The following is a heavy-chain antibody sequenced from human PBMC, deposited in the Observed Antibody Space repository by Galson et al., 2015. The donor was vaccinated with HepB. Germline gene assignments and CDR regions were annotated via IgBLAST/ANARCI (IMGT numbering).Heavy chain of an antibody. CDR3: ARNHDILTGYYYGMDV. V-gene: IGHV4-4*02. CDR2: ISHIGST. Sequence: SATLSLTCVVSGGSISSSYWWSWVRQPPGKGLEWIGEISHIGSTSYNPSLKSRLTISVDKSKNQFSLKLNSVTAADTSVYYCARNHDILTGYYYGMDVWGQGTTVTVSS. CDR1: GGSISSSYW. D-gene: IGHD3-9*01. J-gene: IGHJ6*02.